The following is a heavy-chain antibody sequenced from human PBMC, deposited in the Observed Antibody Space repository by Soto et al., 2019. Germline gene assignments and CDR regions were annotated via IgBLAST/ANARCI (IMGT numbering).Heavy chain of an antibody. V-gene: IGHV3-7*01. J-gene: IGHJ4*02. CDR2: INEAGSGK. Sequence: GGSLRLSCAASGFTFSGFWMSWVRQTPGRGLEWVANINEAGSGKFYVDSVKGRFTISRDNAKNSVYLQMNSLRAEDTAVYYCARDPPRRFVVETGANHVADDWWGQGTLVTVSS. CDR1: GFTFSGFW. CDR3: ARDPPRRFVVETGANHVADDW. D-gene: IGHD2-15*01.